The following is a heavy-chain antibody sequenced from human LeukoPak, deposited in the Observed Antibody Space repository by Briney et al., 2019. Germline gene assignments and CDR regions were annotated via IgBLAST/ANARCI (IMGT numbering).Heavy chain of an antibody. J-gene: IGHJ4*02. CDR1: GGSSSGYY. CDR3: ARGRYYGSGSYGY. V-gene: IGHV4-34*01. D-gene: IGHD3-10*01. CDR2: INHSGNT. Sequence: PSETLSLTCAVYGGSSSGYYWSWIRQPPGKGLEWIGEINHSGNTNYNPSLKSRVTISVDTSKNQFSLKLSSVTAADTAVYYCARGRYYGSGSYGYWGQGTLVTVSS.